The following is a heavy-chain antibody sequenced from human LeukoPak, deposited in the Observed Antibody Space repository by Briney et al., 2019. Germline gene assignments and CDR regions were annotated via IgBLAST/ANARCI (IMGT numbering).Heavy chain of an antibody. CDR2: IFHSGST. D-gene: IGHD2-15*01. Sequence: SETLSLTCRVSGGSISRYYWSWIRRPPGKGLEWIGYIFHSGSTKYNPSLKSRVTISLDTSNQQFSLKLTSVTATDTAVYFCARHEGHCTGGNCYSNAFDVWGQGTMVTVSS. CDR3: ARHEGHCTGGNCYSNAFDV. CDR1: GGSISRYY. V-gene: IGHV4-59*08. J-gene: IGHJ3*01.